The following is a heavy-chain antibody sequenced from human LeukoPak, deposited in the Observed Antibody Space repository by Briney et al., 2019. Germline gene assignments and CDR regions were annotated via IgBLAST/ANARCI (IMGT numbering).Heavy chain of an antibody. CDR1: GYIFTSYY. D-gene: IGHD3-10*01. CDR2: INPSGGNT. J-gene: IGHJ4*02. Sequence: ASVKVSCKASGYIFTSYYIHWVRQAPGQGLEWVGIINPSGGNTNYAQKFQGRVTMTRDMSTSTAYMELRSLRSDDTAVYYCAREVYYGSGSYLDYWGQGTLVTVSS. CDR3: AREVYYGSGSYLDY. V-gene: IGHV1-46*01.